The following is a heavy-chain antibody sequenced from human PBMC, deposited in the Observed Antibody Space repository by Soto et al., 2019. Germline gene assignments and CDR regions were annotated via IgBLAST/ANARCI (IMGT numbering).Heavy chain of an antibody. CDR3: ARGYDSSGYYHY. D-gene: IGHD3-22*01. Sequence: SVKVSCKASGGTFSSYTISWVRQAPGQGLEWMGRIIPILGIANYAQKFQGRVTITADKSTSTAYMELSSLRSEDTAVYYCARGYDSSGYYHYWGQGTLVTVSS. CDR1: GGTFSSYT. J-gene: IGHJ4*02. CDR2: IIPILGIA. V-gene: IGHV1-69*02.